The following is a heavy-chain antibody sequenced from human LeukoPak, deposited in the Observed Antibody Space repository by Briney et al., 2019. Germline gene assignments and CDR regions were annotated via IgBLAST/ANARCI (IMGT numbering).Heavy chain of an antibody. CDR3: AKGDEDYYDSSGYYWKNAFDI. D-gene: IGHD3-22*01. CDR1: GFTFSSYD. Sequence: GGSLRLSCAASGFTFSSYDMHWVRQAPGKGLEWVAVISYDGSNKYYADSVKGRFTISRDNSKNTLYLQMNSLRAEDTAVYYCAKGDEDYYDSSGYYWKNAFDIWGQGTMVTVSS. V-gene: IGHV3-30*18. J-gene: IGHJ3*02. CDR2: ISYDGSNK.